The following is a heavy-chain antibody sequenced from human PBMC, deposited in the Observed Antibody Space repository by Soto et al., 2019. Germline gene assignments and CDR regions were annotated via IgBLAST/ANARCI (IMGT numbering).Heavy chain of an antibody. CDR1: GGSISSYY. CDR3: ARDSSSGGSCYFDY. V-gene: IGHV4-59*01. CDR2: IYYSGST. J-gene: IGHJ4*02. D-gene: IGHD2-15*01. Sequence: SETLSLTCTVSGGSISSYYWSWIRQPPGKGLEWIGYIYYSGSTNYNPSLKSRVTISVDTSKNQFSLKLSSVTAADTAVYYCARDSSSGGSCYFDYWGQGTLVTVSS.